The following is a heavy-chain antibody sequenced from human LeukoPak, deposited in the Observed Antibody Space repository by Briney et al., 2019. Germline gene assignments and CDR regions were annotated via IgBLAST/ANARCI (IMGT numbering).Heavy chain of an antibody. CDR1: GGSFSGYY. CDR2: INHSGST. Sequence: SETLSLTCAVYGGSFSGYYWGWIRQPPGKGLEWIGEINHSGSTNYNPSLKSRITISVDTSKNQFSLKLSSVTAADTAVYYCARRGYSLDYWGQGALVTVSS. CDR3: ARRGYSLDY. V-gene: IGHV4-34*01. D-gene: IGHD5-18*01. J-gene: IGHJ4*02.